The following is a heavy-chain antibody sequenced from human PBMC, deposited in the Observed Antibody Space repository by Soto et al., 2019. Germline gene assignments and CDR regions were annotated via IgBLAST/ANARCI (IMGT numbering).Heavy chain of an antibody. V-gene: IGHV3-9*01. Sequence: GGSLRLSCAASGFTFDDYAMHWVRQAPGKGLEWVSGISWNSGSIGYADSVKGRFTISRDNAKNSLYLQMNSLRAEDTALYYCAKDSVGATARDFDYWGQGTLVTVS. CDR3: AKDSVGATARDFDY. CDR2: ISWNSGSI. CDR1: GFTFDDYA. D-gene: IGHD1-26*01. J-gene: IGHJ4*02.